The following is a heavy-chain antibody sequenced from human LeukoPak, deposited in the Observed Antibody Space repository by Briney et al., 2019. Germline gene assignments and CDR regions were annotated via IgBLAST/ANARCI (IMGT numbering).Heavy chain of an antibody. V-gene: IGHV3-7*03. CDR3: AKLYLDVGG. CDR2: INKDGNDK. D-gene: IGHD2-8*01. J-gene: IGHJ4*02. Sequence: GGSLRLSCAASGSGFTFSDYWINWVRQAPGKGLEWVANINKDGNDKNYVDSVKGRFTISRDNDKNTLYLQMNSLRAEDTAVYYCAKLYLDVGGWGQGTLVTVSS. CDR1: GSGFTFSDYW.